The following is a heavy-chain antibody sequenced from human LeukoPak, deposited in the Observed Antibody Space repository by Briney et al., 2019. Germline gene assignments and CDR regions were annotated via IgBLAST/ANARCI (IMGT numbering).Heavy chain of an antibody. J-gene: IGHJ4*02. CDR1: GITLSNYG. Sequence: PGGSLRLSCAVSGITLSNYGMSWVRQAPGKGLEWVAGISDRGGRTNYADSVKGRFTISRDNPRNTVYLQLNNLRVEDTAIYYCAKASWVSNADAVRWGQGTLVTVSS. V-gene: IGHV3-23*01. CDR2: ISDRGGRT. CDR3: AKASWVSNADAVR. D-gene: IGHD2-2*01.